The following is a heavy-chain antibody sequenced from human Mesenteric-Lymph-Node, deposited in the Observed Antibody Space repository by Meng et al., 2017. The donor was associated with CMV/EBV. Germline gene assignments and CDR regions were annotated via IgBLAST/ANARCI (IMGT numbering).Heavy chain of an antibody. CDR2: MNPNSGNT. V-gene: IGHV1-8*02. CDR1: GSTFPNYV. D-gene: IGHD3-16*02. J-gene: IGHJ4*02. CDR3: ARERSGYLDS. Sequence: KVSCKASGSTFPNYVISWVRQAPGQGLEWMGWMNPNSGNTVYAQMFQGRVTMTRNTSISTAYMELSSVRSEDTAVYYCARERSGYLDSWGQGALVTVSS.